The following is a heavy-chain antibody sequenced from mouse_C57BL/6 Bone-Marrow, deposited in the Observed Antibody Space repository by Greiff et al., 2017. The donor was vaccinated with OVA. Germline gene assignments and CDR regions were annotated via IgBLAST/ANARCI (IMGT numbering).Heavy chain of an antibody. CDR2: IDPSDSYT. J-gene: IGHJ2*01. CDR1: GYTFTSYW. Sequence: VKQSCKASGYTFTSYWMHWVKQRPGQGLEWIGEIDPSDSYTNYNQKFKGKSTLTVDKSSSTAYMQLSSLTSEDSAVYYCARSSSYEKYYFDYWGQGTTLTVSS. D-gene: IGHD1-1*01. V-gene: IGHV1-69*01. CDR3: ARSSSYEKYYFDY.